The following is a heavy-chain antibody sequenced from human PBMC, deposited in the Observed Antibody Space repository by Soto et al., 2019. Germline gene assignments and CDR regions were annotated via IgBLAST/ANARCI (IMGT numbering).Heavy chain of an antibody. CDR2: ISYDGSNT. CDR1: GFTFSSYG. Sequence: QVQLVESGGGVVQPGRSLRLSCAASGFTFSSYGMHWVRQAPGKGLEWVAVISYDGSNTYYADSVKGRFTISRDNSKNTLYLQMNSLRAEDTAVYYCAKVSLDSSGYAPDYWGQGTLVTVSS. V-gene: IGHV3-30*18. CDR3: AKVSLDSSGYAPDY. J-gene: IGHJ4*02. D-gene: IGHD3-22*01.